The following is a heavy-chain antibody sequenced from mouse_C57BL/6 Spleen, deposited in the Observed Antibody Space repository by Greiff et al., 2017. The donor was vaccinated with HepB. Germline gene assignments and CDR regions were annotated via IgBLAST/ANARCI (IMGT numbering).Heavy chain of an antibody. D-gene: IGHD1-1*01. CDR3: AREGITTVVAD. CDR2: IYPGDGDT. J-gene: IGHJ3*01. CDR1: GYAFSSSW. V-gene: IGHV1-82*01. Sequence: VQLQQSGPELVKAGASVKISCKASGYAFSSSWMNWVKQRPGKGLEWIGRIYPGDGDTNYNGKFKGKATLTADKSSSTAYMQLSSLTSEDSAVYFCAREGITTVVADWGQGTLVTVSA.